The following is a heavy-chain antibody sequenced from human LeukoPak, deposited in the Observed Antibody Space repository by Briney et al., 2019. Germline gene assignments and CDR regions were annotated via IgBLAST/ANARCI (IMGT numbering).Heavy chain of an antibody. CDR2: IIPVFGTA. Sequence: GSSVKVSCKASGGTFSSYAISWLRQGPGQGLEWMGGIIPVFGTANYAQKFQGSVTINADESTRTAYMELSSLRSEDTAVYYCARGRCSTSCHKDYYYMDVWGKGTTVTVSS. V-gene: IGHV1-69*01. D-gene: IGHD2-2*02. CDR1: GGTFSSYA. CDR3: ARGRCSTSCHKDYYYMDV. J-gene: IGHJ6*03.